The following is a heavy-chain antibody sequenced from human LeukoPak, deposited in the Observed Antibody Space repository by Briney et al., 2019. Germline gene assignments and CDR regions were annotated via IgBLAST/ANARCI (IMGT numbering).Heavy chain of an antibody. J-gene: IGHJ4*02. CDR1: GGSISGYY. CDR3: ARFSSSTWRFDF. Sequence: SESLSLTCTVSGGSISGYYWSWIRQSPGKGLEWIAYIYNSGSTNYNRSLKSRVTISVDTSKNQFSLNLNSVTAADTAVYYCARFSSSTWRFDFWGQGTLVTVCS. D-gene: IGHD6-13*01. V-gene: IGHV4-59*08. CDR2: IYNSGST.